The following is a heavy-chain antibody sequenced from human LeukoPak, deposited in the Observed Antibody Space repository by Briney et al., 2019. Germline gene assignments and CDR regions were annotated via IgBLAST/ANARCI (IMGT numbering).Heavy chain of an antibody. Sequence: GASVKVSCKVSGYTLTELSMHWVRQAPGKGLEWMGGFDPEDGETIYAQKFQGRVTMTEDTSTDTAYMELSSLRSEDTAVYYCASSTRGNYYDGSGYYYDYWGQGTLVTVTS. J-gene: IGHJ4*02. D-gene: IGHD3-22*01. CDR2: FDPEDGET. CDR3: ASSTRGNYYDGSGYYYDY. CDR1: GYTLTELS. V-gene: IGHV1-24*01.